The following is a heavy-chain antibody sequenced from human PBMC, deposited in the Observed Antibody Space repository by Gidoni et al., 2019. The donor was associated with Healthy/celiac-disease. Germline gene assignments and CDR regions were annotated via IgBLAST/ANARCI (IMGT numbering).Heavy chain of an antibody. CDR3: AKDLSRYCSSTSCLDDAFDI. D-gene: IGHD2-2*01. J-gene: IGHJ3*02. Sequence: EVQLLESGGGLVQPGGSLRLSCAASGSAFSRYAWSWVRQAPGKGLEWLSAIVGSGGSTYYADSVNGRFTISRDNSKTTLYLQMNSLSAEDTAVYYCAKDLSRYCSSTSCLDDAFDIWGQGTMVTVSS. CDR1: GSAFSRYA. V-gene: IGHV3-23*01. CDR2: IVGSGGST.